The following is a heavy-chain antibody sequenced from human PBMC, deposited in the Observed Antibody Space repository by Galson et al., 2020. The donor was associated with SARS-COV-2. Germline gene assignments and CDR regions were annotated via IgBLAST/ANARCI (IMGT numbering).Heavy chain of an antibody. CDR3: ARSPGIAVARTFDY. Sequence: SETLSLTCAISGDSVSSNSAAWNWIRQSPSRGLEWLGRTYYTPKWSSDYAVSVKSRITINPDTSKNQFSLQLNSVTPEDTAVYYCARSPGIAVARTFDYWGQGTLVTVSS. CDR1: GDSVSSNSAA. CDR2: TYYTPKWSS. D-gene: IGHD6-19*01. V-gene: IGHV6-1*01. J-gene: IGHJ4*02.